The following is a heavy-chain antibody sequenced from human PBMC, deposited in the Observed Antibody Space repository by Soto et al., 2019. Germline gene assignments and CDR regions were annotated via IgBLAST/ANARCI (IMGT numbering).Heavy chain of an antibody. CDR3: ARDDSYSSSAPDY. Sequence: PGGYLRLSCAASGFTFSSYGMHWVRQAPGKGLEWVAVIWYDGSNKYYADSVKGRFTISRDNSKNTLYLQMNSLRAEDTAVYYCARDDSYSSSAPDYWGQGTLVTVCS. J-gene: IGHJ4*02. D-gene: IGHD6-6*01. V-gene: IGHV3-33*01. CDR1: GFTFSSYG. CDR2: IWYDGSNK.